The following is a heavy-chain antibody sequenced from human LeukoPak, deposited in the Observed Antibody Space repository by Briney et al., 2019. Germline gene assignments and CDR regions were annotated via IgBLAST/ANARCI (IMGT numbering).Heavy chain of an antibody. CDR2: INPNSGGA. CDR1: GYTFTGYY. CDR3: ARVRSIAAAGTGAFDI. J-gene: IGHJ3*02. V-gene: IGHV1-2*02. D-gene: IGHD6-13*01. Sequence: ASVKVSCKASGYTFTGYYMHWVRQAPGQGLEWMGWINPNSGGANYAQKLQGRVTMTTDTSTSTAYMELRSLRSDDTAVYYCARVRSIAAAGTGAFDIWGQGTMVTVSS.